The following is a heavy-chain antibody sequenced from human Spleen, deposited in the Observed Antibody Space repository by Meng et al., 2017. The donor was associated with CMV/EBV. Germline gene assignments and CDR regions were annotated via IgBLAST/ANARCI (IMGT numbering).Heavy chain of an antibody. CDR3: AKGGYCSSSSCYSDAFDI. V-gene: IGHV3-23*01. D-gene: IGHD2-2*01. CDR2: ISGSGGTT. CDR1: GFTFSSYA. Sequence: GESLKISCAASGFTFSSYAMSWVRQAPGKGLEWVSTISGSGGTTYYADSVKGRFTISRDNSKNTLYLQMNSLRAKDTAIYYCAKGGYCSSSSCYSDAFDIWGQGTMVTVSS. J-gene: IGHJ3*02.